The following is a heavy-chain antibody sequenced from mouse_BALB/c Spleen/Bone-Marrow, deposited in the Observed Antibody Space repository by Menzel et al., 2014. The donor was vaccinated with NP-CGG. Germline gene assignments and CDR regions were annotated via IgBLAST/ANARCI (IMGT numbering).Heavy chain of an antibody. Sequence: EVKLVESGGGLVKPGGSLKLSCAASGFTFSSYALSWVRQSPERRLEWVAEIRGGGGYTYYPDTVTGRFTISKDNAKNTLYLEMRSLRSEDTAMYYCARVRGTRCFDVWGAGTTLTVSS. CDR3: ARVRGTRCFDV. CDR1: GFTFSSYA. D-gene: IGHD3-3*01. V-gene: IGHV5-9-4*01. CDR2: IRGGGGYT. J-gene: IGHJ1*01.